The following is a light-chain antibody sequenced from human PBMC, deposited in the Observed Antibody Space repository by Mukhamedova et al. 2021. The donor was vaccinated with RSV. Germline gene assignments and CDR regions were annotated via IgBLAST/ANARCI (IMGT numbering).Light chain of an antibody. V-gene: IGLV1-44*01. CDR2: RND. CDR1: NT. J-gene: IGLJ1*01. Sequence: NTVNWYQQVPGTAPKLLIYRNDQQPSGVPDRFSGFKSGTSASLAISGLQSEDEGDYYCATWDDNLSVYVFGPWTKVTV. CDR3: ATWDDNLSVYV.